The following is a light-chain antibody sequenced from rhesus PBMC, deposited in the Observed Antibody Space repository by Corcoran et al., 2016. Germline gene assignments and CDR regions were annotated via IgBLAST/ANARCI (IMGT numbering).Light chain of an antibody. J-gene: IGKJ4*01. CDR2: AAS. Sequence: DIQMTQSPSALSASVGDRVTISCRASQNIYSNLAWYQQKPGNAPKLLIYAASSLQTGIPSRFSGSGSGTDFTLTSSSLQPEDSAAYYCQHYYDNPLTFGGGTKVELK. V-gene: IGKV1S12*01. CDR1: QNIYSN. CDR3: QHYYDNPLT.